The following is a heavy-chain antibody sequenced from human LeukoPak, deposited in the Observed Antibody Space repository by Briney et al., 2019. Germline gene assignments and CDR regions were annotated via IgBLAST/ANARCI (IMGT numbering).Heavy chain of an antibody. D-gene: IGHD4-17*01. CDR2: FDPEDGKT. J-gene: IGHJ4*02. Sequence: ASVKVSCKVSGYTLTELSMHWVRQAPGKGLEWMGGFDPEDGKTIYAQKFQGRVTMTGDTSTDTAYMELSSLRSEDTAVYYCATGPYGTLDYWGQGTLVTVSS. CDR1: GYTLTELS. V-gene: IGHV1-24*01. CDR3: ATGPYGTLDY.